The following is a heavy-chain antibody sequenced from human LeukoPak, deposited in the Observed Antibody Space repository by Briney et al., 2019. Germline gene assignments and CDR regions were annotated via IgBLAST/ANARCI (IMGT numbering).Heavy chain of an antibody. V-gene: IGHV4-59*12. CDR1: GGSISSYY. D-gene: IGHD4-11*01. Sequence: PSETLSLTCTVSGGSISSYYWSWIRQPPGKGLEWIGYIYHSGSTYYNPSLKSRVTISVDRSKNQFSLKLSSVTAADTAVYYCASSRATVIDYWGQGTLVTVSS. J-gene: IGHJ4*02. CDR2: IYHSGST. CDR3: ASSRATVIDY.